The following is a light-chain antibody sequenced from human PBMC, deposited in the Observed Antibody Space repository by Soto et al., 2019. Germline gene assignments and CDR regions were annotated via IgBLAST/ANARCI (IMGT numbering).Light chain of an antibody. CDR1: QSISSW. J-gene: IGKJ4*01. V-gene: IGKV1-5*03. CDR3: QQYNSYSLT. CDR2: KAS. Sequence: DIQMTQSPSTLSASVGDRVTITCRASQSISSWLAWYQQKPGKAPKLLIYKASNLESAVPSRFSGSGSGTEFTLTISSLQPDDFATYYCQQYNSYSLTFGGGTKVEIK.